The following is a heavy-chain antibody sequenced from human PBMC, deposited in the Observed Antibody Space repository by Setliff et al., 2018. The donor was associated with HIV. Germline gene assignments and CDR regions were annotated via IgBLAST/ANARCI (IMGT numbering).Heavy chain of an antibody. J-gene: IGHJ6*03. CDR1: GYSFSNYW. Sequence: PGESLKISCKGSGYSFSNYWIGWVRQMPGKGLEWMGIVYPGDSDTRYSPSFEGQVTISADKSISTAHLQWSSLKASDSAMYYCARLLNGYNSYDYYYMEVWGKGTTVTVS. D-gene: IGHD5-12*01. V-gene: IGHV5-51*03. CDR3: ARLLNGYNSYDYYYMEV. CDR2: VYPGDSDT.